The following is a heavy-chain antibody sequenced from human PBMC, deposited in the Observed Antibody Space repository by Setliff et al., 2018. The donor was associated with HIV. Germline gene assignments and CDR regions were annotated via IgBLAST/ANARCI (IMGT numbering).Heavy chain of an antibody. J-gene: IGHJ4*01. Sequence: SETLSLTCTVSGGYISSGDYYWGWIRQPPGKGLEWIAIIHQSGTAHKRPSLKSRVTISIDTSENLFSLKLSGVTAADTAIYYCARQVGEGKWYLDSWGHGTLVTVSS. CDR3: ARQVGEGKWYLDS. CDR1: GGYISSGDYY. V-gene: IGHV4-39*01. CDR2: IHQSGTA. D-gene: IGHD1-26*01.